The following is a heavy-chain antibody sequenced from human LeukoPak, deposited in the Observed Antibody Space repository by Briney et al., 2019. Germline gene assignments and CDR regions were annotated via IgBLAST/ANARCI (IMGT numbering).Heavy chain of an antibody. Sequence: SEALSLTCIVSGGSISSYYWSWIQQPPGKGLEWIGYVYYSGSTNSNPSLKSRVTISVDTSKNQFSLKVSSVTAADTAIYYCARGYNWFDPWGQGTPVTVSS. J-gene: IGHJ5*02. CDR2: VYYSGST. V-gene: IGHV4-59*01. CDR1: GGSISSYY. CDR3: ARGYNWFDP.